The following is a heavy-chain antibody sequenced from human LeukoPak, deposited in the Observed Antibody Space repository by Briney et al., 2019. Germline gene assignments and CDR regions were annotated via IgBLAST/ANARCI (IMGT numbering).Heavy chain of an antibody. V-gene: IGHV3-21*01. CDR1: GFTFSSYS. D-gene: IGHD2-15*01. J-gene: IGHJ6*03. Sequence: GGSLRLSCAASGFTFSSYSMNWVRQAPGKGLEWVSSISSSSSYIYYADSVKGRFTISRDNAKNSLYLQMNSLRAEDAAVYYCARASATARIYYMDVWGKGTTVTISS. CDR3: ARASATARIYYMDV. CDR2: ISSSSSYI.